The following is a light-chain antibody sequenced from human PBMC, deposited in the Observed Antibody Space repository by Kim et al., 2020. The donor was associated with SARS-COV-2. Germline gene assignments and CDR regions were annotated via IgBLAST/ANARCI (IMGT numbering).Light chain of an antibody. V-gene: IGLV1-40*01. Sequence: QSVLTQPPSVSGAPGQRVTISCTGSSSNIGAGYDVHWYQQLPGTAPKLLIYGNSNRPSGVPDRFSGSKSDTSASLAITGLQSEDEADYYCQSYDSSLLGHVFGTGTKVTVL. CDR2: GNS. J-gene: IGLJ1*01. CDR1: SSNIGAGYD. CDR3: QSYDSSLLGHV.